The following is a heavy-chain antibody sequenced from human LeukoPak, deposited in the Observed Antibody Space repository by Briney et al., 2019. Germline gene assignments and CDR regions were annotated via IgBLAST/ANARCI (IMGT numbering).Heavy chain of an antibody. J-gene: IGHJ6*03. D-gene: IGHD2-2*02. CDR1: GGSISSYY. Sequence: PSETLSLTCTVSGGSISSYYWSWIRQPPGKGLEWIGEINHSGSTNYNPSLKSRVTISVDTSKNQFSLKLSSVTAADTAVYYCARNRDQIPRGRYYMDVWGKGTTVTVSS. CDR2: INHSGST. V-gene: IGHV4-34*01. CDR3: ARNRDQIPRGRYYMDV.